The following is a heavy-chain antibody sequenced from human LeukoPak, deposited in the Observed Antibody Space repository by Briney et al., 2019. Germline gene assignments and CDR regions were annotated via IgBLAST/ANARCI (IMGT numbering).Heavy chain of an antibody. CDR2: IYYSGST. CDR1: GGSISSSSCY. D-gene: IGHD6-19*01. V-gene: IGHV4-39*01. J-gene: IGHJ3*02. Sequence: PSETLSLTCTVSGGSISSSSCYWGWIRQPPGKGLEWIGSIYYSGSTYYNPSLKSRVTISVDTSKNQSSLKLSSVTAADTAVYYCAVSGWSGAFDIWGQGTMVTVSS. CDR3: AVSGWSGAFDI.